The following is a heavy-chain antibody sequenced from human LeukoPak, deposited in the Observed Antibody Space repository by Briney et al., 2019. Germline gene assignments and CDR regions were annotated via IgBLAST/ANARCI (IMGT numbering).Heavy chain of an antibody. CDR1: GFSFRNYA. V-gene: IGHV3-64*02. CDR3: AKDERSGWYPWSGVFY. CDR2: INTDGRIT. Sequence: PGGSLRLSCVASGFSFRNYAIHWVRQAPGKGLEYVSVINTDGRITYYADSVKGRFTISRDNSKNTLYLQMNSLRAEDTAVYYCAKDERSGWYPWSGVFYWGQGTLVTVSS. J-gene: IGHJ4*02. D-gene: IGHD6-19*01.